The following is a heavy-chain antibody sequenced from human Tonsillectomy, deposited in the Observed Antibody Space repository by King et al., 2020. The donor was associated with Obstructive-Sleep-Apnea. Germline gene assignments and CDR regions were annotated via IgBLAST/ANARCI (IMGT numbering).Heavy chain of an antibody. CDR1: GYTFTSYW. V-gene: IGHV5-51*01. CDR3: ARAREWEATHSLYFDY. D-gene: IGHD1-26*01. J-gene: IGHJ4*02. CDR2: IYPGDSDI. Sequence: VQLVESGAEVKKPGESVKISCKGSGYTFTSYWIGWVRQMPGKGLEWMGIIYPGDSDIRYSPSFQGQVTISADKSISTAYLQWSSLKASDTAMYYCARAREWEATHSLYFDYWGQGTLVTVSS.